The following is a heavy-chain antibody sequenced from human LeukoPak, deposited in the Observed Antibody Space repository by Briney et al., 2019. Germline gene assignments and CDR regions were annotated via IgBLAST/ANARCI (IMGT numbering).Heavy chain of an antibody. Sequence: GGSLRLSCAASGFTFSSYAMSWVRQAPGKGLEWVSAISGSGGSTYYADSVKGRFTISRKKSKNTVYLKMNSLSAEDTAVYYCAKGGYYYDSSGYYDYWGQGTLVTVSS. D-gene: IGHD3-22*01. CDR1: GFTFSSYA. J-gene: IGHJ4*02. CDR2: ISGSGGST. CDR3: AKGGYYYDSSGYYDY. V-gene: IGHV3-23*01.